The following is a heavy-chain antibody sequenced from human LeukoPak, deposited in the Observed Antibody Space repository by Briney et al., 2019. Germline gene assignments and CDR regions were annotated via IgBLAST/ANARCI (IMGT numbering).Heavy chain of an antibody. CDR1: ELSVGSNS. V-gene: IGHV3-53*01. CDR3: ARTDYGSGSYSDY. J-gene: IGHJ4*02. CDR2: IYSGGST. Sequence: GGSLRLSCAVSELSVGSNSMTWVRQAPGKGLEWVSVIYSGGSTYYADSVKGRFTISRDKSQNTLYLQMNSLRAEDTAIYYCARTDYGSGSYSDYWGQGTLVTVSS. D-gene: IGHD3-10*01.